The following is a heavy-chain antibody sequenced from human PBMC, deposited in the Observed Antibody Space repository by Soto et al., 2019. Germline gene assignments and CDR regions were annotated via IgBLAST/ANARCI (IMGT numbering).Heavy chain of an antibody. J-gene: IGHJ6*02. CDR2: IYYSGST. V-gene: IGHV4-59*01. CDR1: GGSISSYY. Sequence: PSETLSLTCTVSGGSISSYYWSWIRQPPGKGLEWIGYIYYSGSTNYNPSLKSRVTISVDTSKNQFSLKLSSVTAADTAVYYCARDIGMRYYDSSGYSVPYYYYGMDVWGQGTTVTVSS. D-gene: IGHD3-22*01. CDR3: ARDIGMRYYDSSGYSVPYYYYGMDV.